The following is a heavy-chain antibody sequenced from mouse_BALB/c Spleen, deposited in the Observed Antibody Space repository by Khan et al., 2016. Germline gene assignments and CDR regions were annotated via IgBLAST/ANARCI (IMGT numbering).Heavy chain of an antibody. J-gene: IGHJ4*01. CDR2: INPSTGYT. Sequence: QMQLQQPGAELAKPGASVKMSCKASGYTFTSYWMHWVKQRPGQGLEWIGYINPSTGYTEYNQKFKDKATLTADKSSSTAYMQLSSLTSEDSAVYYCARSNYAMDYWGQGTSVTVSS. CDR3: ARSNYAMDY. V-gene: IGHV1-7*01. CDR1: GYTFTSYW.